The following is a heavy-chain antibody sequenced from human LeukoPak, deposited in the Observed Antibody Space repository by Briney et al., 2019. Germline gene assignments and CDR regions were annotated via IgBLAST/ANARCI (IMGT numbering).Heavy chain of an antibody. Sequence: ETLSLTCTVSGGSISSSSYYWGWIRQPPGKGLEWVSVIYSGGSTYYADSVKGRFTISRDNSKNTLYLRMNSLRAEDTAVYYCARKQRAGPHDYWGQGTLVTVSS. CDR2: IYSGGST. CDR1: GGSISSSSYY. J-gene: IGHJ4*02. V-gene: IGHV3-53*01. D-gene: IGHD6-19*01. CDR3: ARKQRAGPHDY.